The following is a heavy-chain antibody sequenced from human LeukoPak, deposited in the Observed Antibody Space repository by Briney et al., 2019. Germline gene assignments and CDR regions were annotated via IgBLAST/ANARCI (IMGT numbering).Heavy chain of an antibody. CDR2: ISSSSSYI. CDR3: ARVVTGHDAFDI. V-gene: IGHV3-21*04. J-gene: IGHJ3*02. D-gene: IGHD3-9*01. Sequence: GGSLRLSCAASGFTFSSYSMNWVRQAPGKGLEWVSSISSSSSYIYYADSVKGRFTISRDNAKNSLYLQMNSLRAEDTAVYYCARVVTGHDAFDIWGQGTMVTVSS. CDR1: GFTFSSYS.